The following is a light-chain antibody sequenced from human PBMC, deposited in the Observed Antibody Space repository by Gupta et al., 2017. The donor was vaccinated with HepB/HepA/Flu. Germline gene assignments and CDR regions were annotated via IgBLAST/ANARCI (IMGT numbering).Light chain of an antibody. CDR3: QQYYSSLWT. CDR1: QNLLYSSNNKNY. CDR2: WAS. J-gene: IGKJ1*01. V-gene: IGKV4-1*01. Sequence: DILMTQSPDSLAVSLGERATLDCKSSQNLLYSSNNKNYLAWYQQKPGQPPRLLIYWASTRESGVPDRFRGSGSGTDFTLTISSLQAEDVAVYYCQQYYSSLWTFGRGTKVEIK.